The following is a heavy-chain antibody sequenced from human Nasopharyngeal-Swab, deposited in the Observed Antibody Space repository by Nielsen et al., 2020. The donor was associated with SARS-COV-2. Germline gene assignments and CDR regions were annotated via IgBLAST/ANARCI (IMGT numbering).Heavy chain of an antibody. D-gene: IGHD6-13*01. J-gene: IGHJ6*02. V-gene: IGHV3-9*01. CDR2: ISWNSGSI. Sequence: VRQAPGKGLEWVSGISWNSGSIGYADSVKGRFTISRDNAKNSLYLRMNSLRAEDTALYYCAKGVAAALPPGMDVWGQGTTVTVSS. CDR3: AKGVAAALPPGMDV.